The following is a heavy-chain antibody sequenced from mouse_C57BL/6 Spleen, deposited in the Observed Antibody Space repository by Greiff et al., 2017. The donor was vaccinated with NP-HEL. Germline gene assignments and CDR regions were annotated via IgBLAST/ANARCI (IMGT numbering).Heavy chain of an antibody. CDR3: AAAQATWYFDY. D-gene: IGHD3-2*02. Sequence: VKLQESGPELVKPGASVKISCKASGYAFSSSWMNWVKQRPGKGLEWIGRIYPGDGDTNYNGKFKGKATLTADKSSSTAYMQLSSLTSEDSAVYFCAAAQATWYFDYWGQGTTLTVSS. J-gene: IGHJ2*01. CDR2: IYPGDGDT. V-gene: IGHV1-82*01. CDR1: GYAFSSSW.